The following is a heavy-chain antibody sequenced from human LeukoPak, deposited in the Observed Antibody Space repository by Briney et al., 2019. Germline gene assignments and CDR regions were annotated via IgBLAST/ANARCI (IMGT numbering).Heavy chain of an antibody. CDR1: GGSISSGGYY. Sequence: SETLSLTCTVSGGSISSGGYYWSWIRQPPGKGLEWIGEINHSGSTNYNPSLKSRVTISVDTSKNQFSLKLSSVTAADTAVYYCARGRRLAAAATIQEYYFDYWGQGTLVTVSS. D-gene: IGHD6-13*01. CDR2: INHSGST. J-gene: IGHJ4*02. CDR3: ARGRRLAAAATIQEYYFDY. V-gene: IGHV4-39*07.